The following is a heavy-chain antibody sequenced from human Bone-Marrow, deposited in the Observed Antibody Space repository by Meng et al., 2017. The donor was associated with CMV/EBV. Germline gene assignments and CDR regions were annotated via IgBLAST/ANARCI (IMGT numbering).Heavy chain of an antibody. J-gene: IGHJ4*02. CDR2: INSDGSST. CDR1: GFTFSSYW. D-gene: IGHD3-22*01. CDR3: ARGPHDNYDSSGYYY. Sequence: GESLKISCAASGFTFSSYWMHWVRPAPGKGLVWVSRINSDGSSTSYEDSVKGRFTISRDNAKNTLYLQMNSLRAEDTAVYYCARGPHDNYDSSGYYYWGQGTLVTVSS. V-gene: IGHV3-74*01.